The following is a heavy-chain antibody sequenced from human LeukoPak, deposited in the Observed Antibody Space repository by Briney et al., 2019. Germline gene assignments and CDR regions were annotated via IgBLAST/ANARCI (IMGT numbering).Heavy chain of an antibody. V-gene: IGHV1-8*01. J-gene: IGHJ4*02. CDR3: AIVGYSSSWRAC. Sequence: ASVEVSCKASGYTFSSYDINWVRQATGQGLEWMGWMNPNSGNTGYAQKFQGRVTMTRNTSISTAYMELSSLRYEDTAVYYCAIVGYSSSWRACWGQGTLVTVSS. CDR1: GYTFSSYD. CDR2: MNPNSGNT. D-gene: IGHD6-13*01.